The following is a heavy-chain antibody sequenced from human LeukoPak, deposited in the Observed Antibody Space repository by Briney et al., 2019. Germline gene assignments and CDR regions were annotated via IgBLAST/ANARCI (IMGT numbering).Heavy chain of an antibody. J-gene: IGHJ4*02. CDR2: IKQDGSEK. Sequence: GGSLRLSCAASGFTFSSYWMSWVRQAPGKGLEWVANIKQDGSEKYYVDSVKGRFTISRDNAKNSLYLQMNSLRAEDTAVYYCAREFLSQLLADYFDYWGQGTLVTVSS. V-gene: IGHV3-7*01. CDR1: GFTFSSYW. CDR3: AREFLSQLLADYFDY. D-gene: IGHD2-2*01.